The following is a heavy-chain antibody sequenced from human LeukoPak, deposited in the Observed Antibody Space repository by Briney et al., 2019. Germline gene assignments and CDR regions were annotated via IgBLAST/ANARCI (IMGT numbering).Heavy chain of an antibody. Sequence: PGGSLRLSCAASGFTFSSYSMNWVGQAPGKGLEWVSSISSSSSYIYYADSVKGRFTISRDNAKNSLYLQMNSLRAEDTAVYYCARSITIFVYYYYYYMDVWGKGATVTVSS. CDR3: ARSITIFVYYYYYYMDV. J-gene: IGHJ6*03. D-gene: IGHD3-3*01. CDR2: ISSSSSYI. CDR1: GFTFSSYS. V-gene: IGHV3-21*01.